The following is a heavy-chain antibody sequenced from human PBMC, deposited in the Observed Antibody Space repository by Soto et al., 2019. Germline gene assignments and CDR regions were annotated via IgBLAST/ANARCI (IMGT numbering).Heavy chain of an antibody. V-gene: IGHV2-5*01. J-gene: IGHJ4*02. CDR2: IYWNDDK. Sequence: SGPTLVKPTQTLTLTCTFSGFSLSTSGVGVGWIRQPPGKALEWLALIYWNDDKRYSPSLKSRLTITKDTSKNQVVLTMTNMDPVDTATYYCAHSAKSKGAFMVRGVIIPIFDYWGQGTLVTVSS. CDR1: GFSLSTSGVG. CDR3: AHSAKSKGAFMVRGVIIPIFDY. D-gene: IGHD3-10*01.